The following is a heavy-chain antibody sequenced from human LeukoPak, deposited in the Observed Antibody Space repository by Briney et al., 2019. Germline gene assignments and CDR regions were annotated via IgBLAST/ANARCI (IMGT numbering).Heavy chain of an antibody. CDR1: GGSISSSSYY. CDR2: IYFSGTT. D-gene: IGHD6-6*01. V-gene: IGHV4-39*01. J-gene: IGHJ4*02. Sequence: SETLSLTCTVSGGSISSSSYYWGWIRQPPGKGLEWIGSIYFSGTTYYNPSLQSRVTISVDTAKNQFSLKLSSVTAADTAVYYCARQRIAARLGLDYWGQGTLVTVSS. CDR3: ARQRIAARLGLDY.